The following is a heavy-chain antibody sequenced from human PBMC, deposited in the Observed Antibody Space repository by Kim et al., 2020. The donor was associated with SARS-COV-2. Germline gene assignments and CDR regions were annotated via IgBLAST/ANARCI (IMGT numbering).Heavy chain of an antibody. Sequence: GGSLRLSCAASGFTFRSYALHWVRQAPGKGLEWVAAITGGGEDKYYADSVKGRFTISRDNSKKMLNLRINSLRVEDTATYYCATDYCTNIVTCHLARNFQGCGQRTLPTLPS. D-gene: IGHD2-8*01. V-gene: IGHV3-30*04. J-gene: IGHJ1*01. CDR3: ATDYCTNIVTCHLARNFQG. CDR2: ITGGGEDK. CDR1: GFTFRSYA.